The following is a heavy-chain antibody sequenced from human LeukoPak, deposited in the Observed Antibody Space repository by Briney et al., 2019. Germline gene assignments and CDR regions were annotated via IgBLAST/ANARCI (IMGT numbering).Heavy chain of an antibody. CDR1: GGTFSSYA. Sequence: SSVKVSCKASGGTFSSYAISWVRQAPGQGLEWMGRIIPIFGTANYAQKFQGRVTITTDESTSTAYMELSSLRSEDTAVYYCARDPIGSSSSRAYYYYMDVWGKGTTVTVSS. V-gene: IGHV1-69*05. J-gene: IGHJ6*03. CDR3: ARDPIGSSSSRAYYYYMDV. D-gene: IGHD6-6*01. CDR2: IIPIFGTA.